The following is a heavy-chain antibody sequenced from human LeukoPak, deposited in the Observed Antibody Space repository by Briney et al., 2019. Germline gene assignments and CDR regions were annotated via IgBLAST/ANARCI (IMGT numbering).Heavy chain of an antibody. Sequence: GGSLTLSCAASGFTFSSYGMSWVRQAPGKGLEWVSGISRSGGSTYYADSVQGRFTISRDNSKNTLYLQMDSLRAGDTAVYHCAKSQGYSNYYFDYWGQGTLVTVSS. CDR1: GFTFSSYG. D-gene: IGHD3-9*01. CDR2: ISRSGGST. V-gene: IGHV3-23*01. J-gene: IGHJ4*02. CDR3: AKSQGYSNYYFDY.